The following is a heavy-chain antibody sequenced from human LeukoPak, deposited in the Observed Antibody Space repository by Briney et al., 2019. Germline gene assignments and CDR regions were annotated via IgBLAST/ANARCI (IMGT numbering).Heavy chain of an antibody. CDR3: AKSRGYYDSSGYGR. V-gene: IGHV3-23*01. CDR2: ISGSGGST. Sequence: GGSLRLSCAASGFTFSSYAMSWVRQAPGKGLEWVSAISGSGGSTYYADSVKGRLTISRDNSKNTLYLQMNSLRAEDTAVYYCAKSRGYYDSSGYGRWGQGTLVTVSS. CDR1: GFTFSSYA. D-gene: IGHD3-22*01. J-gene: IGHJ4*02.